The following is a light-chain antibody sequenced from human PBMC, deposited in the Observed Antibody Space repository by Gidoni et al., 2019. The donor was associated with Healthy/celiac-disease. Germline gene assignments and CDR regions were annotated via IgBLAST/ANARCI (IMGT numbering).Light chain of an antibody. CDR1: QSVSSY. CDR2: DAS. J-gene: IGKJ1*01. V-gene: IGKV3-11*01. Sequence: EIVLTQSPATLSLSPGERATLSCRASQSVSSYLAWYQQKPGQAPRLLIYDASNRATGIPARFSGSGSGTDFTLTIRSLEPEDFSVYYLQQRSNWPPAFGQGTKVEIK. CDR3: QQRSNWPPA.